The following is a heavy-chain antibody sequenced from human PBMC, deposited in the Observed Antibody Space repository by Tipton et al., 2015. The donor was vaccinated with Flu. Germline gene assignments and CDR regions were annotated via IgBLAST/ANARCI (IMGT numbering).Heavy chain of an antibody. Sequence: TLSLTCTVSGDSISSYYWSWIRQPAGKGLEWLGRIYTSGSTNYNPSLKSRVTISADTSKTQFSLRLSSVTAADTAVYYCARMGVAAGSFYIDSWGQGTLVTVSS. V-gene: IGHV4-4*07. J-gene: IGHJ4*02. CDR2: IYTSGST. CDR1: GDSISSYY. D-gene: IGHD6-13*01. CDR3: ARMGVAAGSFYIDS.